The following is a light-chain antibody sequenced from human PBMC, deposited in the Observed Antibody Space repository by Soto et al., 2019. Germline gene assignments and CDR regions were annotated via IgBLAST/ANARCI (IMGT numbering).Light chain of an antibody. CDR3: QLSGRLLGE. CDR2: GAS. J-gene: IGKJ1*01. CDR1: QTVGSNY. Sequence: EQRATHSSRASQTVGSNYLAWYQQKPGQAPRVLIHGASSRATGIPDRFSGSGSGTDLNQTIGRLEPEDVAVHSSQLSGRLLGELGQGTKVDIK. V-gene: IGKV3-20*01.